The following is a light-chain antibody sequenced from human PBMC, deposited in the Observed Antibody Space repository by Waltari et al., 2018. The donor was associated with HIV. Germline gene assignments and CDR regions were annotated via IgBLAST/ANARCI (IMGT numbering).Light chain of an antibody. CDR2: RTS. V-gene: IGKV1-5*03. J-gene: IGKJ2*01. CDR1: QSIDNW. CDR3: QQYSTHYA. Sequence: DIQMTQSPSNLSASVGDTVVITCRASQSIDNWLAWSQQKPGRSPSLLVSRTSLLESGVSSRFRGSGSGTEFTLTIRSLQPDDIGTYYCQQYSTHYAFGQGTRVE.